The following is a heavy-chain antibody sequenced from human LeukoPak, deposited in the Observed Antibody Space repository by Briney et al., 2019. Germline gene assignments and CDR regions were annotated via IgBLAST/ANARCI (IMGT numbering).Heavy chain of an antibody. CDR1: GGTFSSYA. Sequence: ASVKVSCKASGGTFSSYAISWVRQAPGQGLEWMGGIIPIFGTTNYAQKFQGRVTITTDESTSTAYMEMSSLRSEDTAVYYCAVCGSCSAGYYYYYMDVWGKGTTVTVSS. CDR2: IIPIFGTT. CDR3: AVCGSCSAGYYYYYMDV. V-gene: IGHV1-69*05. J-gene: IGHJ6*03. D-gene: IGHD2-15*01.